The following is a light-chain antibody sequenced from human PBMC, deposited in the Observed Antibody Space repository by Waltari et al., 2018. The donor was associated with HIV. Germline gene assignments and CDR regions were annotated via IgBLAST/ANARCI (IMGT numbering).Light chain of an antibody. V-gene: IGKV1-9*01. J-gene: IGKJ4*01. CDR1: QAVGSY. CDR2: AVS. Sequence: IQLTQSPSFLPASVGDRVRITCRATQAVGSYLAWYQKKPGKAPNLLIYAVSVLQSGVPSRFSCSGSGTEFTLTISGLQPEDLATYYCQQLKTYPVTFGGGTKVDSK. CDR3: QQLKTYPVT.